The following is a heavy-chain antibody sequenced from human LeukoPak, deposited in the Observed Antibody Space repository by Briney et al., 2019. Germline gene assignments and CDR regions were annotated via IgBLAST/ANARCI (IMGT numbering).Heavy chain of an antibody. Sequence: GGSLRLSCAASGFTFSSYAMSWVRQAPGKGLEWVSAISGSGGSTYYADSVKGRFTISRDNSKDTLYLQMNSLRAEDTAVYYCAKDRSSSWYYFDYWGQGTLVTVSS. D-gene: IGHD6-13*01. V-gene: IGHV3-23*01. CDR1: GFTFSSYA. CDR2: ISGSGGST. J-gene: IGHJ4*02. CDR3: AKDRSSSWYYFDY.